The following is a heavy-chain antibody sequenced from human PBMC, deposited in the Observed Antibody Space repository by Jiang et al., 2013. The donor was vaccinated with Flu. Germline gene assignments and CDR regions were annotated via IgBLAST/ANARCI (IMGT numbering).Heavy chain of an antibody. V-gene: IGHV7-4-1*02. CDR2: INTNTGNP. CDR3: ARRYSGSLLPLQY. J-gene: IGHJ1*01. Sequence: SGYTFTTYAMNWVRQAPGQGLEWMGWINTNTGNPTYAQAFTGRFVFSLDTSVSTTYLQISSLKAEDTAVYYCARRYSGSLLPLQYWGQGTLVTVSS. CDR1: GYTFTTYA. D-gene: IGHD1-26*01.